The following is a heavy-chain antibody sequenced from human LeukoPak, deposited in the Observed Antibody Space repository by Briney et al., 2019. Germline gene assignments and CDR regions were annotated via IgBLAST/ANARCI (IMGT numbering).Heavy chain of an antibody. Sequence: ASVKVSCKASGYTFTSYDINWVRQATGQGLEWMGWMKPNSGNTGYAQKFQGRVTMTRNTSISTAYMELSSLRSEDTAVYYCARGGGYCSGGSCPYYFDYWGQGTLVTVSS. CDR3: ARGGGYCSGGSCPYYFDY. J-gene: IGHJ4*02. V-gene: IGHV1-8*01. D-gene: IGHD2-15*01. CDR1: GYTFTSYD. CDR2: MKPNSGNT.